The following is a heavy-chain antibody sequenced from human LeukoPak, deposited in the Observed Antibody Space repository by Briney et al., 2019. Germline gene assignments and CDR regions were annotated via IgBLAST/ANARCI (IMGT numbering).Heavy chain of an antibody. CDR3: ARQSGYSYGRYAFDI. Sequence: GSLRLSCAASGFTFSSYSMNWVRQAPGKGLEWIGSIYYSGSTYYNPSLKSRVTISVDTSKNQFSLKLSSVTAADTAVYYCARQSGYSYGRYAFDIWGQGTMVTVSS. J-gene: IGHJ3*02. V-gene: IGHV4-39*01. CDR2: IYYSGST. CDR1: GFTFSSYSMN. D-gene: IGHD5-18*01.